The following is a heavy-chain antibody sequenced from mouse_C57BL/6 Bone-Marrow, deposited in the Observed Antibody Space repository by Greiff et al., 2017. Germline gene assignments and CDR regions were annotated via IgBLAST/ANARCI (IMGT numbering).Heavy chain of an antibody. CDR2: INPNNGGT. CDR3: ARYCCDYAFDY. Sequence: VQLQQSGPELVKPGASVKISCKASGYTFTDYYMNWVKQSPGKSLEWIGDINPNNGGTSYNQKFKGKATLTVDKSSSTAYMELRSLTSEDSAVYCCARYCCDYAFDYWGQGTTLTVSS. J-gene: IGHJ2*01. D-gene: IGHD2-4*01. CDR1: GYTFTDYY. V-gene: IGHV1-26*01.